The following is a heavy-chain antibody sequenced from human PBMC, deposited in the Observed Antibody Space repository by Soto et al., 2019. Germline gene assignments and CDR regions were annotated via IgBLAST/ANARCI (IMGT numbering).Heavy chain of an antibody. CDR2: ILPIFGTA. Sequence: QVQLVQSGAEVKKPGSSVKVSCKASGGTFSSYAISWVRQAPGQGLEWMGGILPIFGTANYAQKFQGRVTITADESTSTAYMELSSLRSEDTALYYCERGRRYYDFWSGYYPDYDYYYGMDVWGQGTTVTVSS. CDR3: ERGRRYYDFWSGYYPDYDYYYGMDV. D-gene: IGHD3-3*01. J-gene: IGHJ6*02. V-gene: IGHV1-69*01. CDR1: GGTFSSYA.